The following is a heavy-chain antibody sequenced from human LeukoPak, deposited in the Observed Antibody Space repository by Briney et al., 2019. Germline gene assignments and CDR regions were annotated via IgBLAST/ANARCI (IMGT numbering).Heavy chain of an antibody. V-gene: IGHV3-23*01. Sequence: PGGSLRLSCAASGFTFSSCAMSWVRQAPGKGLEWVSLISGSGDSRYYADSVKGRFTISRDNSRDMVYLQMNSLRVEDTAIYYCAKAAQGSVSFDFWGQGTLVTVSS. CDR1: GFTFSSCA. CDR2: ISGSGDSR. CDR3: AKAAQGSVSFDF. D-gene: IGHD1-26*01. J-gene: IGHJ4*02.